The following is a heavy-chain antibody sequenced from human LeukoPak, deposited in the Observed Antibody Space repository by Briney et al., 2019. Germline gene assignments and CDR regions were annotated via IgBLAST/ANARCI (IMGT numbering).Heavy chain of an antibody. D-gene: IGHD3-10*01. Sequence: GGSLRLSCAASGFTFSDYYMSWIRQAPGKGLECVSYISSSGSTIYYADSVKGRFTISRDNAKNSLYLQMNSLRAEDTAVYYCARVRTYYYGSGRTDAFAIWGQGTMVTVSS. CDR3: ARVRTYYYGSGRTDAFAI. J-gene: IGHJ3*02. V-gene: IGHV3-11*01. CDR2: ISSSGSTI. CDR1: GFTFSDYY.